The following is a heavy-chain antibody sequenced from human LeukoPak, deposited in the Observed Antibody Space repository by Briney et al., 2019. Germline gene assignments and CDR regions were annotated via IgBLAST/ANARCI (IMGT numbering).Heavy chain of an antibody. D-gene: IGHD3-9*01. CDR3: ARGSGRYFDWFNFDY. Sequence: GRSLRLSCAASGFTFSSYGMHWVRQAPGKGREWVAVIWYDGSNKYYADSVKGRFTISRDNSKNTLYLQMNSLRAEDTAVYYCARGSGRYFDWFNFDYWGQGTLVTVSS. CDR2: IWYDGSNK. CDR1: GFTFSSYG. J-gene: IGHJ4*02. V-gene: IGHV3-33*01.